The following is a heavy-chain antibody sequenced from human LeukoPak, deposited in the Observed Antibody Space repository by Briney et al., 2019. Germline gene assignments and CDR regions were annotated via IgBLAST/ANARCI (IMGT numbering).Heavy chain of an antibody. CDR3: AKGYYYDSSGYYQHFDY. Sequence: GRSLRLSCAASGFTFSSYGMHWVRQAPGKGLEWVAVISYDGSNKYYADSVKGRFTISGDNSKNTLYLQMNSLRAEDTAVYYCAKGYYYDSSGYYQHFDYWGQGTLVTVSS. CDR1: GFTFSSYG. V-gene: IGHV3-30*18. CDR2: ISYDGSNK. D-gene: IGHD3-22*01. J-gene: IGHJ4*02.